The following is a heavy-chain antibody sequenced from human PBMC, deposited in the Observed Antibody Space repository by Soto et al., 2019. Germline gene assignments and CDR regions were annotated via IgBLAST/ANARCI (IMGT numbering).Heavy chain of an antibody. CDR2: IWYDGSNK. CDR1: GFTFSSYG. J-gene: IGHJ6*02. D-gene: IGHD2-2*01. Sequence: QVQLVESGGGVVQPGRSLRLSCAASGFTFSSYGMHWVHQAPGKGLEWVAVIWYDGSNKYYADSVKGRFTISRDNSKNTLYLQMNSLRAEDTAVYYCARGPHARPPSHYYGMDVWGQGTTVTVSS. CDR3: ARGPHARPPSHYYGMDV. V-gene: IGHV3-33*01.